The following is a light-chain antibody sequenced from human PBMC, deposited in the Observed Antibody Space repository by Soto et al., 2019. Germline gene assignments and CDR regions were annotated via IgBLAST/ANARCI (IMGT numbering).Light chain of an antibody. CDR3: ISYTSNSLYV. V-gene: IGLV2-14*01. J-gene: IGLJ1*01. CDR1: SSDIGAYNY. CDR2: EVS. Sequence: SALTQPASVSGSPGQSITISCTGASSDIGAYNYVSWYQHNPGKAPRLMIFEVSHRPSGVSTRFSGSKSGNTASLTISGLQAEDEADYYCISYTSNSLYVFGTGTKLTVL.